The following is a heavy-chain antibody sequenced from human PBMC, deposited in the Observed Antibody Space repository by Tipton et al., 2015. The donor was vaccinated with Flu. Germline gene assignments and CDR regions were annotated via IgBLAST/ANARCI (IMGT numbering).Heavy chain of an antibody. CDR1: GGSFSGYY. D-gene: IGHD5-18*01. CDR2: INHSGST. V-gene: IGHV4-34*01. CDR3: ARGPYSYGALIFRY. Sequence: TLSLTCAVYGGSFSGYYWSWIRQPPGKGLEWIGEINHSGSTNYNPFLKSRVTISVDTSKNQFSLKLSSVTAADTAVYYCARGPYSYGALIFRYWGQGTLVTVSS. J-gene: IGHJ4*02.